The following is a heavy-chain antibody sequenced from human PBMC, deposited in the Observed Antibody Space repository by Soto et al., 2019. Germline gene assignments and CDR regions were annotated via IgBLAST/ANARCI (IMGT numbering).Heavy chain of an antibody. D-gene: IGHD6-19*01. CDR3: ARARQSSGWFDAFDI. CDR2: IFTGGST. J-gene: IGHJ3*02. Sequence: GGSLRLSCAASGFTVSSNYMSWVRQAPGKGLEWVSVIFTGGSTYYADSVKGRFTISRHSSMNTVYLQMDSLRAEDTAVYYCARARQSSGWFDAFDIWGQGTMVTVSS. CDR1: GFTVSSNY. V-gene: IGHV3-53*04.